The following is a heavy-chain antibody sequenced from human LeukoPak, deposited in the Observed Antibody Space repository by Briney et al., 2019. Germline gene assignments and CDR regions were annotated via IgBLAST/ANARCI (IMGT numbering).Heavy chain of an antibody. V-gene: IGHV2-5*02. J-gene: IGHJ4*02. CDR2: IYWDDDK. CDR3: SHSRSDYGDFDF. Sequence: SGATLVNPTQTLTLTCTFSGFSLTTPGAGVGWARQPPVKALEWLALIYWDDDKYYRPSLRSRLTITMDPSKNHVVLTLVHVDPVDTGTYYCSHSRSDYGDFDFWGQGSLVTVSS. CDR1: GFSLTTPGAG. D-gene: IGHD4-17*01.